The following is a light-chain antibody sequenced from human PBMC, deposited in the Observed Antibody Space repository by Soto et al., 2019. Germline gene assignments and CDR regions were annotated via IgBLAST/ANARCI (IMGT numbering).Light chain of an antibody. CDR1: QSVSSD. J-gene: IGKJ1*01. V-gene: IGKV3-15*01. Sequence: EIVMTQSAATLSVSPGERATLSCRASQSVSSDLAWYQQKPGQAPRLLXYGASTRATGIPARFSGSGSGTEFTLTISSLQSEDFAVYYCQQYNNWPPWTFGQGTKVDIK. CDR2: GAS. CDR3: QQYNNWPPWT.